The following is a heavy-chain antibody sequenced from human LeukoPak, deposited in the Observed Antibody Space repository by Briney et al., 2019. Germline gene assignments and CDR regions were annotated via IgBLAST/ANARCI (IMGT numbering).Heavy chain of an antibody. D-gene: IGHD6-13*01. V-gene: IGHV1-46*01. CDR1: GYTFTSYY. CDR2: INPSGGST. Sequence: ASVKVSCKASGYTFTSYYMHWVRQAPGHGLEWMGIINPSGGSTSYAQKFQGRVTMTRDTSTSTVYMELSSLRSEDTAVYYCARGRIAAAGTVPYYFDYWGQGTLVTVSS. CDR3: ARGRIAAAGTVPYYFDY. J-gene: IGHJ4*02.